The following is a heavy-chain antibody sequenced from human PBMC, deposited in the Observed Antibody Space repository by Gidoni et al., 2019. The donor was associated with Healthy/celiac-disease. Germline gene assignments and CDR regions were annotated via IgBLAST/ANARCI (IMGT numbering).Heavy chain of an antibody. D-gene: IGHD3-22*01. CDR1: GFTFSSYS. CDR3: ARDTINYYDSSGQNYYYYYGMDV. J-gene: IGHJ6*02. V-gene: IGHV3-48*02. CDR2: ISSSSSTI. Sequence: EVQLVESGGGLVQPGGSLRLSCAASGFTFSSYSMNWVRQAPGKGLEWFSYISSSSSTIYYADSVKGRFTISRDNAKNSLYLQMNSLRDEDTAVYYCARDTINYYDSSGQNYYYYYGMDVWGQGTTVTVSS.